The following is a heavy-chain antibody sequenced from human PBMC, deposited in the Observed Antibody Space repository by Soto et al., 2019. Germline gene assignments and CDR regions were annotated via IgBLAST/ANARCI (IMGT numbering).Heavy chain of an antibody. D-gene: IGHD3-9*01. Sequence: GGSLRLSCAASGFTFSSYSMNWVRQAPGKGLEWVSSISSSSSYIYYADSVKGRFTISRDNAENSLYLQMNSLRAEDTAVYYCARDVHYDILTGYYVKSWFDPWGQGTLVTVSS. V-gene: IGHV3-21*01. CDR3: ARDVHYDILTGYYVKSWFDP. CDR1: GFTFSSYS. CDR2: ISSSSSYI. J-gene: IGHJ5*02.